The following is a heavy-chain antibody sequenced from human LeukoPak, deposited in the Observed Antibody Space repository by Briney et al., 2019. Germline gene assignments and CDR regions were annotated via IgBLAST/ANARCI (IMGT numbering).Heavy chain of an antibody. CDR3: AREGRSTRLSYYYYMDV. CDR1: GGPIRSYY. J-gene: IGHJ6*03. Sequence: SETLSLTCTVSGGPIRSYYWSWMRQPPGKGLEWIGYFYYSGSTNYNPSLKSRATISVDTSKNQFSLKLSSVTAADTAVCYCAREGRSTRLSYYYYMDVWGKGTTVTVSS. CDR2: FYYSGST. V-gene: IGHV4-59*01. D-gene: IGHD2-2*01.